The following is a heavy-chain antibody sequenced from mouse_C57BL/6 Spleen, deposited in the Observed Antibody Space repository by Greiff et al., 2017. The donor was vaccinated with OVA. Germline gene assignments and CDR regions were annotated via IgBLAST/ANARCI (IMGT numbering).Heavy chain of an antibody. CDR2: IDPSDSYT. Sequence: VQLQQPGAELVMPGASVKLSCKASGYTFTSYWMHWVKQRPGQGLEWIGEIDPSDSYTNYNQKFKGKSTLTVDKSSSTAYMQHSSLTSEDSAVYYCARPHYYGSTAWFAYWGQGTLVTVSA. V-gene: IGHV1-69*01. CDR1: GYTFTSYW. D-gene: IGHD1-1*01. CDR3: ARPHYYGSTAWFAY. J-gene: IGHJ3*01.